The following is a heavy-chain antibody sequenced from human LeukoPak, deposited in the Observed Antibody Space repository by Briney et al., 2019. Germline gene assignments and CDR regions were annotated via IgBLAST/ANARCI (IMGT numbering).Heavy chain of an antibody. CDR1: GFTFSGYA. J-gene: IGHJ5*02. D-gene: IGHD1-1*01. CDR2: IKNKGNHYAT. V-gene: IGHV3-73*01. CDR3: TINNWYENGFDP. Sequence: PGGSLRLSCAASGFTFSGYAMHWVRQASGKGVEWVGRIKNKGNHYATAYAASGKGRFTVSREDSKNTAYVQMNSLKTEDTAVYDCTINNWYENGFDPWGQGTLVTVSS.